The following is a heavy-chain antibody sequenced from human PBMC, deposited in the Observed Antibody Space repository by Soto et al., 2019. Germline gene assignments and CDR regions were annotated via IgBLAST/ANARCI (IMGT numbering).Heavy chain of an antibody. CDR3: ARGRYGDY. J-gene: IGHJ4*02. D-gene: IGHD1-1*01. V-gene: IGHV1-18*01. CDR1: GYTFTTYG. CDR2: ISAHNGNT. Sequence: QVHLVQSGAEAKKPGASVKVSCKGSGYTFTTYGITWVRQAPGQGLEWMGWISAHNGNTNYAQKLQGRVTVTRDTSTSSAYMELRSLRSDDTAVYYGARGRYGDYWGQGALVNVS.